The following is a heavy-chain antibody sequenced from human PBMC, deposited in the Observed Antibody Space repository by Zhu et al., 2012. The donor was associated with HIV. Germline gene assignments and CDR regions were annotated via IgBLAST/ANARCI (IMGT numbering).Heavy chain of an antibody. J-gene: IGHJ4*02. V-gene: IGHV4-38-2*01. D-gene: IGHD3-22*01. Sequence: QVQLQESGPGLVKSSETLSLTCAVTGYSISSGYYWGWIRQPPGKGLEWIGNIYHRGSTYYNPSLKSRVTISVDTSKNQFSLKLSSVTAADTAVYYCARHDRDSSGYYWRGFDYWGQGTLVTVSS. CDR2: IYHRGST. CDR3: ARHDRDSSGYYWRGFDY. CDR1: GYSISSGYY.